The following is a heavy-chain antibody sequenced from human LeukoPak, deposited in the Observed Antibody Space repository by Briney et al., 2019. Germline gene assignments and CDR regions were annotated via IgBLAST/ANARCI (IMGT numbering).Heavy chain of an antibody. CDR2: ISYDGSNK. CDR3: ARDPYTVVVPAADY. Sequence: GGSLRLSCAASGFTFSSYAMHWVRQAPGQGLERVAVISYDGSNKYYADSVKGRFTISRDNSKNTLYLQMNSLRAEGTAVYYCARDPYTVVVPAADYWGQGTLVTVSS. V-gene: IGHV3-30*04. J-gene: IGHJ4*02. D-gene: IGHD2-2*01. CDR1: GFTFSSYA.